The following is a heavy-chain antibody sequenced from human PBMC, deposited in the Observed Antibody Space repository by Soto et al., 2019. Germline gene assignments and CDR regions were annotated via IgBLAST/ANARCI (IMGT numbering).Heavy chain of an antibody. CDR1: GFTFSGYS. V-gene: IGHV3-21*01. J-gene: IGHJ6*02. CDR3: AREETAWPLAYGLDV. Sequence: PGGSLRLSCAASGFTFSGYSMNWVRQAPGKGLGWVASISTRSDIYYADSVKGRFTISRDNAKNSVSLQMNSLRAEDTAVYYCAREETAWPLAYGLDVWGQGTTVTVS. CDR2: ISTRSDI. D-gene: IGHD2-21*02.